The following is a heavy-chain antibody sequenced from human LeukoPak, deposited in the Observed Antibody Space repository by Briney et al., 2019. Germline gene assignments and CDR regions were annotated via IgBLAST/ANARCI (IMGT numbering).Heavy chain of an antibody. J-gene: IGHJ4*02. CDR1: GFTFSNFG. CDR2: IRHDGSTE. D-gene: IGHD6-13*01. CDR3: AKAPVEAAGRHFDY. Sequence: HSGGSLRLSCAASGFTFSNFGVHWVRQAPGKGLEWVAFIRHDGSTEFYAESVKGRFTISRDNSKNTLNLQMNSLRVDDTAVYFCAKAPVEAAGRHFDYWGQGTLVTVSS. V-gene: IGHV3-30*02.